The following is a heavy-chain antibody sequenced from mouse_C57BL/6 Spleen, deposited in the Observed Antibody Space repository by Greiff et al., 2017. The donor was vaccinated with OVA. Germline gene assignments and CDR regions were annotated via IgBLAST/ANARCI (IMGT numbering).Heavy chain of an antibody. CDR1: GYTFTSYW. J-gene: IGHJ2*01. D-gene: IGHD3-3*01. V-gene: IGHV1-64*01. CDR2: IHPNSGST. Sequence: VQLQQPGAELVKPGASVKLSCKASGYTFTSYWMHWVKQRPGQGLEWIGMIHPNSGSTNYNEKFKSKATLTVDKSSSTAYMQLSSLTSEDSAVYYGARGGVARDDYFDYWGQGTTLTVSS. CDR3: ARGGVARDDYFDY.